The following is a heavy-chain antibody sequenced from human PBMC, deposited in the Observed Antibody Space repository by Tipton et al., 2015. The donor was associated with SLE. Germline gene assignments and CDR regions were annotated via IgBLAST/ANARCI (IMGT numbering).Heavy chain of an antibody. V-gene: IGHV4-59*01. J-gene: IGHJ3*02. D-gene: IGHD6-13*01. CDR1: GGSISSYY. Sequence: TLSLTCTVSGGSISSYYWSWIRQPPRKGLEWIGYIYYSGSTNYNPSLKSRVTISVDTSTNQFSLKLSSVTAADTAVYYCARSYSSSWDAFDIWGQGTMVTVSS. CDR3: ARSYSSSWDAFDI. CDR2: IYYSGST.